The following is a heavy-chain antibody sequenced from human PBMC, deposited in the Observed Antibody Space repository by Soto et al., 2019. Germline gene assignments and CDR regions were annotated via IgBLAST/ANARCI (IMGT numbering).Heavy chain of an antibody. D-gene: IGHD3-22*01. V-gene: IGHV3-30-3*01. CDR2: ISYDGSNK. CDR3: ARPEYYYDSSGYYW. Sequence: GGSLRLSCAASGFTFSSYAMHWVRQAPGKGLEWVAVISYDGSNKYYADSVKGRFTISRDNSKNTLYLQMNSLRAEDTAVYYCARPEYYYDSSGYYWWGQGTLVTVSS. J-gene: IGHJ4*02. CDR1: GFTFSSYA.